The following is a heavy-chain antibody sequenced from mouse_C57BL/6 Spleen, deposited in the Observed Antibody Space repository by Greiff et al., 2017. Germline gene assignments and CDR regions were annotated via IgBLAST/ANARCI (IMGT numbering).Heavy chain of an antibody. CDR3: TSDSSGTFY. Sequence: EVKLVESGAELVRPGASVKLSCTASGFNIKDDYMHWVKQRPEQGLEWIGWIDPENGDTEYASKFQGKATITADTSSNTAYLQLSSLTSEDTAVYYCTSDSSGTFYWGQGTTLTVSS. V-gene: IGHV14-4*01. D-gene: IGHD3-2*02. CDR1: GFNIKDDY. J-gene: IGHJ2*01. CDR2: IDPENGDT.